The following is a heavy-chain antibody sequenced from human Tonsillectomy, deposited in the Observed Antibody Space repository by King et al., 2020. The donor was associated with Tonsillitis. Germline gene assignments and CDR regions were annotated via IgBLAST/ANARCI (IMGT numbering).Heavy chain of an antibody. V-gene: IGHV3-64D*06. J-gene: IGHJ4*02. CDR2: IDNTGGAT. CDR1: GFTFSSHT. CDR3: VKEAPPSGISWHADY. Sequence: EVQLVESGGGLVQPGGSLRLSCAASGFTFSSHTMHWVRQAPGKGLQSVSAIDNTGGATYYADSVRGRFTISRDNFGNILYLQMSSLRSDDTAVYYCVKEAPPSGISWHADYWGQGTLVTVSS. D-gene: IGHD6-19*01.